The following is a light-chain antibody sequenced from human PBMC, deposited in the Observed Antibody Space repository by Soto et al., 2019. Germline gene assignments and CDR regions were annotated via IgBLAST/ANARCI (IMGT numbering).Light chain of an antibody. J-gene: IGKJ5*01. CDR1: QSVSSSQ. V-gene: IGKV3-20*01. Sequence: EIVLTQSPGTLSLSPWEGATLSCRAGQSVSSSQLAWYQQKPGQPPRLLVYGASSRATGIPDRFSGSGSGSDFTLAISRLEPEDFAVYYCQHYGGAPLTFGQGTRLEIK. CDR3: QHYGGAPLT. CDR2: GAS.